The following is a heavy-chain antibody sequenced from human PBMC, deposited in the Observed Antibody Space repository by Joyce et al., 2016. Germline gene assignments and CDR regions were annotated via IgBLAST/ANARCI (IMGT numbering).Heavy chain of an antibody. Sequence: ELVESGGTLVQPGGSLGLSCTASGFSFGTTWMYWVRQFPGTGLVWVSRVSPDGSKITYAPIARGRFTVSRDNAKNTLFLQLKNLGVDDTGFYYCATFRTGGYWGQGTLVTVSS. J-gene: IGHJ4*02. CDR3: ATFRTGGY. V-gene: IGHV3-74*01. D-gene: IGHD1-14*01. CDR2: VSPDGSKI. CDR1: GFSFGTTW.